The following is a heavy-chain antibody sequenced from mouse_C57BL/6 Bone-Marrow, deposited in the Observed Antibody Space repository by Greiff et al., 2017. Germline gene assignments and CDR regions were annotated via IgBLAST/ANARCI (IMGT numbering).Heavy chain of an antibody. CDR3: AREGNLLMNAMDY. CDR2: IDPSDSET. J-gene: IGHJ4*01. Sequence: QVQLQQPGAELVRPGSSVKLSCKASGYTFTSYWMHWVQQRPIQGLEWIGNIDPSDSETHYNQKFKDKATLTVDKSSSTAYMQLSSLTSEDSAVYYCAREGNLLMNAMDYWGQGTSVTVSS. V-gene: IGHV1-52*01. D-gene: IGHD2-1*01. CDR1: GYTFTSYW.